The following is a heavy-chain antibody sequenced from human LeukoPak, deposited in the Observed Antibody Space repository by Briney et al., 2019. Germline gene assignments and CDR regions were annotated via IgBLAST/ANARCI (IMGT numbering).Heavy chain of an antibody. CDR3: AQMYYPPSYFQH. J-gene: IGHJ1*01. V-gene: IGHV4-39*07. D-gene: IGHD3-10*01. CDR2: IYYSGST. Sequence: SETLSLTCTVSGGSISSSSYYWGWIRQPPGKGLEWIGSIYYSGSTYYNPSLKSRVTISVDTSKNQFSLKLSSVTAADTAVYYCAQMYYPPSYFQHWGQGTLVTVSS. CDR1: GGSISSSSYY.